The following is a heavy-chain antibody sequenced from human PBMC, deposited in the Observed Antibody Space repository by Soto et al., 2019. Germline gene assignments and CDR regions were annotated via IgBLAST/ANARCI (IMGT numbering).Heavy chain of an antibody. Sequence: QVQLVQSGGGVVQPGRSLRLSCAVSGFTFSSYSMHWVRQAPGKGLEWVAVISFDGSVKYHADSVKGRFSISRDNSKKTLYLQTNSLRPEDTAVYYCARDRSGIRAEHFQHWGQGTLVTVSP. V-gene: IGHV3-30-3*01. CDR2: ISFDGSVK. D-gene: IGHD2-21*02. J-gene: IGHJ1*01. CDR3: ARDRSGIRAEHFQH. CDR1: GFTFSSYS.